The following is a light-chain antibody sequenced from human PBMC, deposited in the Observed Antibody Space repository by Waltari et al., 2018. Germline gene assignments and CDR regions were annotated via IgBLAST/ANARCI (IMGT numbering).Light chain of an antibody. V-gene: IGKV1-8*01. Sequence: AIRMTQSPSSFSASTGDRVTITCRASQGISSYLAWYQQKPGKAPKLLIYAASTLQSGVPSRFSGSGSGTDFTLTISCLQSEDFATYYCQQYYSYPPPYTFGQGTKLEIK. J-gene: IGKJ2*01. CDR1: QGISSY. CDR2: AAS. CDR3: QQYYSYPPPYT.